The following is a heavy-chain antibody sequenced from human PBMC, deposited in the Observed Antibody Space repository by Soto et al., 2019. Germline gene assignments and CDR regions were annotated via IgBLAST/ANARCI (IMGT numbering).Heavy chain of an antibody. V-gene: IGHV1-69*01. CDR1: GGTFSSYA. CDR3: AAGSSSSGGDYYYYGMDV. Sequence: QVQLVQSGAEVKKPGSSVKVSCKASGGTFSSYAISWVRQAPGQGLEWMGGIIPIFGTANYAQKFQGRVTITADDSTSTAYMELSSLRSEDTAVYYCAAGSSSSGGDYYYYGMDVWGQGTTVTVSS. J-gene: IGHJ6*02. D-gene: IGHD6-6*01. CDR2: IIPIFGTA.